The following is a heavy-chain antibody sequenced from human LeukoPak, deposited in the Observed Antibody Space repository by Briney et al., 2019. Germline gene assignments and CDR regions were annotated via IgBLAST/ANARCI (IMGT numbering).Heavy chain of an antibody. D-gene: IGHD3-22*01. V-gene: IGHV1-18*01. CDR3: ARDCDRSGYYCY. CDR1: GYTFTSYG. J-gene: IGHJ4*02. CDR2: ISGDNGNT. Sequence: ASVKVSCKASGYTFTSYGISWVRQAPGQGLEWMGWISGDNGNTNYAQKVQGRVTMTTDTSTSTAYMELRSLRSDDTAVYCCARDCDRSGYYCYWGQGTLVTVSS.